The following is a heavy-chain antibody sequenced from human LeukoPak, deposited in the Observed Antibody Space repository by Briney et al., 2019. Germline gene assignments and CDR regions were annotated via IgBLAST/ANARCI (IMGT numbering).Heavy chain of an antibody. V-gene: IGHV3-23*01. D-gene: IGHD3-3*01. CDR3: AKGEFWSAYYN. J-gene: IGHJ4*02. CDR2: ISDAAGTT. CDR1: GFTFSTFA. Sequence: PGASLRLSCAASGFTFSTFAMNWVRQAPGKGLEWVSTISDAAGTTYYADSARGRFTISRDNSKNTLYLQMNSLRAEDTAVYYCAKGEFWSAYYNWGQGTLVTVSS.